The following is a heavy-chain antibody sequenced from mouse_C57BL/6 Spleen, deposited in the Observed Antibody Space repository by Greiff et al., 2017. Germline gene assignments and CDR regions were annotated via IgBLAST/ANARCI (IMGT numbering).Heavy chain of an antibody. Sequence: DVMLVESGGGLVQPGGSLSLSCAASGFTFTDYYMSWVRQPPGKALEWLGFIRNKANGYTTEYSASVKGRFTISRDNSQSILYLQMNALRAEDSATYYCARYGTGSFFAYWGQGTLVTVSA. CDR3: ARYGTGSFFAY. V-gene: IGHV7-3*01. D-gene: IGHD4-1*01. CDR2: IRNKANGYTT. J-gene: IGHJ3*01. CDR1: GFTFTDYY.